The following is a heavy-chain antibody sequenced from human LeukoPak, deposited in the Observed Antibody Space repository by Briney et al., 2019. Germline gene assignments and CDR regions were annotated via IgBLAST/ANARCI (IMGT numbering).Heavy chain of an antibody. V-gene: IGHV1-69*05. D-gene: IGHD1-26*01. CDR2: IIPIFGTA. CDR1: GGTFSSYA. J-gene: IGHJ5*02. CDR3: ARVGTYGYNWFDP. Sequence: SVKVSCTASGGTFSSYAISWVRQAPGQGLEWMGGIIPIFGTANYAQKFQGRVTMTTDTSTSTAYMELRSLRSDDTAVYYCARVGTYGYNWFDPWGQGTLVTVSS.